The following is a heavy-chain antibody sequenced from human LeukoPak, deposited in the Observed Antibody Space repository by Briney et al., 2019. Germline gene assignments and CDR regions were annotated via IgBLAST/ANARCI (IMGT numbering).Heavy chain of an antibody. D-gene: IGHD5-24*01. CDR3: AKQRRDGYNTNYYFDD. CDR1: GFSFSNYG. V-gene: IGHV3-30*18. CDR2: ISSDGSNR. J-gene: IGHJ4*02. Sequence: GRSLRLSCAASGFSFSNYGMHWVRQAPGKGLEWLAVISSDGSNRYYVDSVKGRFTLSRDNSKNTVYLQMNSLRAEDTAVYYCAKQRRDGYNTNYYFDDWGQGTLVTVSS.